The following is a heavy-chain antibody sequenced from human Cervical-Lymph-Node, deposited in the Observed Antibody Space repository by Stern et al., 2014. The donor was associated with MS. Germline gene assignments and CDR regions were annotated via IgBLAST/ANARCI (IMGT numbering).Heavy chain of an antibody. Sequence: EVQLLESGGGLVQPGGSLRLSCAASGFTFTSYWMSWVRQAPGKGLEWVANILQDGSQKHYVDSVKGRFTISRDNARDSLYLQINSLRVEDTAVYYCARGDGSSSWYYPYYFDYWGQGTLVTVSS. CDR3: ARGDGSSSWYYPYYFDY. V-gene: IGHV3-7*04. CDR1: GFTFTSYW. CDR2: ILQDGSQK. D-gene: IGHD6-13*01. J-gene: IGHJ4*02.